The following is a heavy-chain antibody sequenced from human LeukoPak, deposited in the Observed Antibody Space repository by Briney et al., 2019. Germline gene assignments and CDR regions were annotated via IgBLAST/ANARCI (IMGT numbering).Heavy chain of an antibody. D-gene: IGHD6-13*01. J-gene: IGHJ6*04. CDR3: ARDNIAAAGYYYYYGMDV. CDR1: GFTFSSYG. V-gene: IGHV3-33*01. CDR2: IWYDGSNK. Sequence: PGGSPRLSCAASGFTFSSYGMHWVRQAPGKGLEWVAVIWYDGSNKYYADSVKGRFTISRDNSKNTLYLQMNSLRAEDTAVYYCARDNIAAAGYYYYYGMDVWGKGTTVTVSS.